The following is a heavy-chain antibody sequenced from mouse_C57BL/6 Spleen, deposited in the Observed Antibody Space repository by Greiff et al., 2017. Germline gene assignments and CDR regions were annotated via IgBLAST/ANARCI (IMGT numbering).Heavy chain of an antibody. Sequence: EVKVVESGGGLVKPGGSLKLSCAASGFTFSDYGMHWVRQAPEKGLEWVAYISSGSSTIYYADTVKGRFTISRDNAKNTLFLQMTSLRSEDTAMYYCARVLHYYAMDYWGQGTSVTVSS. CDR1: GFTFSDYG. J-gene: IGHJ4*01. CDR2: ISSGSSTI. CDR3: ARVLHYYAMDY. V-gene: IGHV5-17*01.